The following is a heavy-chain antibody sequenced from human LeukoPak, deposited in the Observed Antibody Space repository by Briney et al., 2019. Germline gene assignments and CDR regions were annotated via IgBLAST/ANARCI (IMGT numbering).Heavy chain of an antibody. CDR1: GFTFSSYW. CDR2: IKQDGSEK. J-gene: IGHJ3*02. V-gene: IGHV3-7*01. CDR3: ARLMMTFGGVIPDAFDM. D-gene: IGHD3-16*02. Sequence: GGSLRLSCAASGFTFSSYWMSWVRQAPGKGLEWVANIKQDGSEKYYVASVKGRFTISRDNAKNSLYLQMNSLRAEDTALYYCARLMMTFGGVIPDAFDMWGQGTMVTVSS.